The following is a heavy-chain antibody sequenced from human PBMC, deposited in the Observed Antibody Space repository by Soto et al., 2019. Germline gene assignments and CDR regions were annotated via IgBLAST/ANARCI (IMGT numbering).Heavy chain of an antibody. Sequence: QVQLQQWGAGLLKPSETLSLTCAVSVGSFSGYYRSWIRQPPGKGLECIGEINHSGSTDYNPSLKSRVTISVDTSKKQFSLKVSSVTAADTAVYYCAGETSDYDILTAPTTCYIWGQGTMVNVSS. CDR2: INHSGST. CDR1: VGSFSGYY. V-gene: IGHV4-34*02. CDR3: AGETSDYDILTAPTTCYI. J-gene: IGHJ3*02. D-gene: IGHD3-9*01.